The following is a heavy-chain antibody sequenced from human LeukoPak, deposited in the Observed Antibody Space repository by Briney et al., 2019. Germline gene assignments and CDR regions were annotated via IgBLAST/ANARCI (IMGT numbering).Heavy chain of an antibody. J-gene: IGHJ4*02. V-gene: IGHV1-69*05. CDR3: ARSDILTGYRIPLLYYFDY. CDR2: IIPIFGTA. Sequence: GASVEVSCKASGGTFSSYAISWVRQAPGQGLEWMGGIIPIFGTANYAQKFQGRVTITTDESTSTAYMELSSLRSEDTAVYYCARSDILTGYRIPLLYYFDYWGQGTLVTVSS. D-gene: IGHD3-9*01. CDR1: GGTFSSYA.